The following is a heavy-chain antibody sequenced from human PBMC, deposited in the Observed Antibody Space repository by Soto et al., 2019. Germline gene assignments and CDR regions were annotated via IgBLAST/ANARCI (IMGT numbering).Heavy chain of an antibody. J-gene: IGHJ4*02. CDR1: GCTFSNYG. V-gene: IGHV3-30*18. D-gene: IGHD1-1*01. CDR2: TSYDGNNE. CDR3: AKDKGVFNWATSYFDY. Sequence: PGGSLRLSCAASGCTFSNYGMHWVRQAPGKGLEWVALTSYDGNNEYYTDSVKGRFTISRDNSKNTLFLQMNSPRPEDTAVYYCAKDKGVFNWATSYFDYWGQGAMVTV.